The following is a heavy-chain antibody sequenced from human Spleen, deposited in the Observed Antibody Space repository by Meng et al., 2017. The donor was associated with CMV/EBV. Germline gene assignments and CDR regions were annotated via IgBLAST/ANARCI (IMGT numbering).Heavy chain of an antibody. CDR1: GFTFSTYS. Sequence: GGSLRLSCAASGFTFSTYSMNWVRQAPGKGLEWVSLFSGSDNSTYYADSVRGRLTISRDNSKNTLYLQMNSLRAEDTAFYYCAKDRSKYGHSWFDPWGQGTLVTVSS. CDR3: AKDRSKYGHSWFDP. J-gene: IGHJ5*02. V-gene: IGHV3-23*01. CDR2: FSGSDNST. D-gene: IGHD4-11*01.